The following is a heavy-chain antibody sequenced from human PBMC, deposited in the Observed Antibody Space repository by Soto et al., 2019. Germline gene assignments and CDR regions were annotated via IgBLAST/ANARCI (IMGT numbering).Heavy chain of an antibody. CDR1: GDSVSSNSAA. CDR3: ARDGSQFLEWLSSYFDY. J-gene: IGHJ4*02. CDR2: TYYRSKWYN. D-gene: IGHD3-3*01. V-gene: IGHV6-1*01. Sequence: SQTLSLTCAISGDSVSSNSAAWNWIRQSPSRGLEWLGRTYYRSKWYNDYAVSVKSRITINPDTSKNQFSLQLNSVTPDDTAVYYCARDGSQFLEWLSSYFDYWGQGTLVTVSS.